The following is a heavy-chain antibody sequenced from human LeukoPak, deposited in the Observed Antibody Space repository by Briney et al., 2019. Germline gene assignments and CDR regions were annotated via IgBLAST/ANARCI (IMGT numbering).Heavy chain of an antibody. CDR3: ARSLSGYETGRPLL. V-gene: IGHV3-21*01. CDR2: ISSSSSYI. CDR1: GFTFSSYS. J-gene: IGHJ4*02. D-gene: IGHD5-12*01. Sequence: PGGSLRLSCAASGFTFSSYSMNWVRQAPGKGLEWVSSISSSSSYIYYADSVKGRFTISRDNAKNSLYLQMNSLRAEDTAVYYCARSLSGYETGRPLLWGQGTLVTVSS.